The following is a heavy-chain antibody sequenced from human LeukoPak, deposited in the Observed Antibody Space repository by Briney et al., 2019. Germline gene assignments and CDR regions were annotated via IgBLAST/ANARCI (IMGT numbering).Heavy chain of an antibody. CDR1: GGTFSSYA. J-gene: IGHJ5*02. CDR3: ARDYDFWSGGYNWFDP. V-gene: IGHV1-69*13. Sequence: GASVKVSCKASGGTFSSYAISWVRRAPGQGLEWMGGIIPIFGTANYAQKFQGRVTITADESTSTAYMELSSLRSEDTAVYYCARDYDFWSGGYNWFDPWGQGTLVTVSS. CDR2: IIPIFGTA. D-gene: IGHD3-3*01.